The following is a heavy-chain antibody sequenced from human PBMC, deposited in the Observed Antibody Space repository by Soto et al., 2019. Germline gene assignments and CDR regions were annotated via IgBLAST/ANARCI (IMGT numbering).Heavy chain of an antibody. CDR2: IYAGDSET. V-gene: IGHV5-51*01. J-gene: IGHJ4*02. CDR1: GYSFTSYW. Sequence: EVQLVQSGAEVKKPGESLKISCKGSGYSFTSYWIGWVRQMPGRGLEWMGIIYAGDSETRYSPSFQGQVTISVDKSINTAYLKWNSLKASDTAMYYCVSHPVLKSPSSYWGQGTLVTVSS. CDR3: VSHPVLKSPSSY. D-gene: IGHD6-6*01.